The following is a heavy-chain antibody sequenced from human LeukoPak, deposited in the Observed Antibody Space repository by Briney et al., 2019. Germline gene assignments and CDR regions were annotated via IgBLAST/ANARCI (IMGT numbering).Heavy chain of an antibody. D-gene: IGHD3-10*01. CDR2: IRSSTRYI. Sequence: GGSLRLSCAASGFTFSTYSMNWVRQAPGKGLEWVSSIRSSTRYIYYADSVKGRFTISRDNAKNSLYLQMNSLRAEDTAVYYCAREGDYYGSVFDYWGQGTLVTVSS. J-gene: IGHJ4*02. CDR3: AREGDYYGSVFDY. V-gene: IGHV3-21*01. CDR1: GFTFSTYS.